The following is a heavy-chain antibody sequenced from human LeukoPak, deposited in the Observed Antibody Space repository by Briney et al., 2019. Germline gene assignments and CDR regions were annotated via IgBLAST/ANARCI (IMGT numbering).Heavy chain of an antibody. Sequence: SSETLSLTCTVSGGSASSSSYYWGWIRQPPGKGLEWIGSISYSGRTYYKPSLTSRVTISVDTSKNQFSLRLSSVTAADTAVYYCAKYGGNSGSAFYIWGQGTMVTVSS. D-gene: IGHD4-23*01. CDR1: GGSASSSSYY. CDR2: ISYSGRT. J-gene: IGHJ3*02. CDR3: AKYGGNSGSAFYI. V-gene: IGHV4-39*01.